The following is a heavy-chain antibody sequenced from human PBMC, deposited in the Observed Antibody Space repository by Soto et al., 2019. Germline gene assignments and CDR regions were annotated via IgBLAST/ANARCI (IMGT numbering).Heavy chain of an antibody. CDR1: GYTFSGFY. J-gene: IGHJ6*02. V-gene: IGHV1-2*02. CDR2: INPNSGGT. Sequence: ASVKVSCKASGYTFSGFYMHWVRQAPGQGLEWMGWINPNSGGTKSAEKFQGRVTMTRDTSISTAYMELSRLTSDDTAVYYCARDLEWLSTPITYYYYGMDVWDQGTTVTVSS. D-gene: IGHD3-3*01. CDR3: ARDLEWLSTPITYYYYGMDV.